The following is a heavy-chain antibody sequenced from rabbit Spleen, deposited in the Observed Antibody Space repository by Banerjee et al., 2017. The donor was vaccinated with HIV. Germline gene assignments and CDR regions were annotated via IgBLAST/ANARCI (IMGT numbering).Heavy chain of an antibody. Sequence: QEQLVEYGGDLVQPEGSLTLICKASGLDFSSSYWICWVRQAPGKGLEWIACIYTSSGSTYYASWAKGRFTISKTSSTTITLQMTSVTAADTATYFCVRNWHGTSDTYWGPGTLVTVS. D-gene: IGHD8-1*01. CDR3: VRNWHGTSDTY. CDR2: IYTSSGST. V-gene: IGHV1S45*01. J-gene: IGHJ2*01. CDR1: GLDFSSSYW.